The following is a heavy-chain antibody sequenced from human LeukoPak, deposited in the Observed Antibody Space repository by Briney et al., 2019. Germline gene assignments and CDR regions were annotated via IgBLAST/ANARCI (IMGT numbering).Heavy chain of an antibody. CDR3: ASVRALSDWNYFDY. Sequence: SETLSLTCTVSGGSISSGDYYWSWIRQPPGKGLEWIAYIYYSGSTYYNPSLKSRVTISVDTSKNQFSLKLSSVTAADTAVYYCASVRALSDWNYFDYWGQGTLVTVSP. CDR2: IYYSGST. V-gene: IGHV4-30-4*01. D-gene: IGHD1-1*01. CDR1: GGSISSGDYY. J-gene: IGHJ4*02.